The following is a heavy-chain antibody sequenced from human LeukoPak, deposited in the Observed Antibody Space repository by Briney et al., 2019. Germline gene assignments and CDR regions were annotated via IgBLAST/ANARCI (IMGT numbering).Heavy chain of an antibody. J-gene: IGHJ3*02. CDR2: IIPIFGTA. CDR1: GGTLSSYA. D-gene: IGHD1-26*01. CDR3: ARESGSYPDAFDI. V-gene: IGHV1-69*13. Sequence: SVKVSCKASGGTLSSYAISWVRQAPGQGLEWMGGIIPIFGTANYAQKFQGRVTITADESTSTAYVELSSLRSEDTAVYYCARESGSYPDAFDIWGQGTMVTVSS.